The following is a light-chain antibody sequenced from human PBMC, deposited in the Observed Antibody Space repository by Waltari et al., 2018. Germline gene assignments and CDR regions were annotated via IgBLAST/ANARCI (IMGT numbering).Light chain of an antibody. CDR1: QSVSRT. V-gene: IGKV3-20*01. CDR2: DAA. Sequence: EIVLTQSPGTLSLSQGERATLSCRASQSVSRTLAWYQQKPGQAPRPLIYDAATRATGIADRFGGSGSGTDFSLTISRLEPEDFAVYYCQKYGRLPATFGQGTKVEIK. J-gene: IGKJ1*01. CDR3: QKYGRLPAT.